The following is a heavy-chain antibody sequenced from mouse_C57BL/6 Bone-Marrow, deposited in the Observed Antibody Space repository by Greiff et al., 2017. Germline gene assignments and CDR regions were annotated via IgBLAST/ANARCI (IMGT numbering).Heavy chain of an antibody. CDR1: GYTFTSYW. V-gene: IGHV1-64*01. Sequence: QVQLQQPGAELVKPGASVKLSCKASGYTFTSYWMHWVKQRPGQGLEWIGMIHPNSGSTNYNEKFKSKATLTVDNSSSTAYMQLSSLTSEDAAVYYCASGGSYYGSSFYWYFDVWGTGTTVTVSS. CDR2: IHPNSGST. CDR3: ASGGSYYGSSFYWYFDV. D-gene: IGHD1-1*01. J-gene: IGHJ1*03.